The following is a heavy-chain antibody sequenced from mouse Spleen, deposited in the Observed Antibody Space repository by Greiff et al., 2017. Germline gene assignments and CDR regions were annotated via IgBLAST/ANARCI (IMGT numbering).Heavy chain of an antibody. V-gene: IGHV1-59*01. J-gene: IGHJ3*01. Sequence: VQLQQPGAELVRPGTSVKLSCKASGYTFTSYWMHWVKQRPGQGLEWIGVIDPSDSYTNYNQKFKGKATLTVDTSSSTAYMQLSSLTSEDSAVYYCARGITTVVAPPWFAYWGQGTLVTVSA. CDR3: ARGITTVVAPPWFAY. CDR1: GYTFTSYW. D-gene: IGHD1-1*01. CDR2: IDPSDSYT.